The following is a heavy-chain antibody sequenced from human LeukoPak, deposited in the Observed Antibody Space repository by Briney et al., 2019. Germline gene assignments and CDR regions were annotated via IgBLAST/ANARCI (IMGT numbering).Heavy chain of an antibody. V-gene: IGHV1-69*05. CDR1: GGTFSSYA. Sequence: SVKVSCKASGGTFSSYAISWVRQAPGQGLEWMGGIIPIFGTANYAQKFQGRVIMTRNTSTATAYMEVTNLRFDDTAVYYCVDPDRWGQGTLVTVSS. J-gene: IGHJ1*01. D-gene: IGHD3-22*01. CDR2: IIPIFGTA. CDR3: VDPDR.